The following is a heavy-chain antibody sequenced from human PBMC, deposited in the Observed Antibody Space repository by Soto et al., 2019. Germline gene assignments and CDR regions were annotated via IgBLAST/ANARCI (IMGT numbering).Heavy chain of an antibody. CDR3: SRVGCSNSNCQTRGMDV. Sequence: QVQLQESGPGLVRPSETLYLICNVSGGPISNYYWSWVRQPAGKGLEWVGRIYSDGATNYSPSLKSRVFMSLDMSGNQFSLQLNSVTAADTAVYYCSRVGCSNSNCQTRGMDVWGQGTTDTVSS. V-gene: IGHV4-4*07. CDR1: GGPISNYY. J-gene: IGHJ6*02. D-gene: IGHD2-2*01. CDR2: IYSDGAT.